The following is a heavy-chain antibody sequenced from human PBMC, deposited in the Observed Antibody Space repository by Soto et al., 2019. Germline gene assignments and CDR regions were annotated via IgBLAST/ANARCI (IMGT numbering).Heavy chain of an antibody. CDR2: ISVYNGNT. CDR1: GYSFATSG. J-gene: IGHJ4*02. D-gene: IGHD3-22*01. CDR3: ARAGQYYDPSGYAD. Sequence: QVKLVQSGTEVKKPGASIKVSCKASGYSFATSGMTWVRQAPGQGLEWMGWISVYNGNTNYDQKLQDRVTMTTDTSTNTAFLEVRNLISDDTAVYYCARAGQYYDPSGYADWGQGTLVTVS. V-gene: IGHV1-18*01.